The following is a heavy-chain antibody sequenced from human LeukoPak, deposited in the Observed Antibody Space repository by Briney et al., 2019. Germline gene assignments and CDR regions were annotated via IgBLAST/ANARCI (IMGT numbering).Heavy chain of an antibody. CDR2: ISSSSSTI. CDR3: ARTPLETGGAFDI. Sequence: PGGSLRLSCAASGFTFSSYSMNWVRQAPGKGLEWVSYISSSSSTIYYADSVKGRFTISRDNAKNSLYLQMNSLRAEDTAVYYCARTPLETGGAFDIWGQGTMVIVSS. D-gene: IGHD1-1*01. V-gene: IGHV3-48*01. J-gene: IGHJ3*02. CDR1: GFTFSSYS.